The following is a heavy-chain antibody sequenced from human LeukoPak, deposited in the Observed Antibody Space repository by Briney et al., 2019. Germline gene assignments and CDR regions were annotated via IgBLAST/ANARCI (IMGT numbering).Heavy chain of an antibody. CDR3: ARVGWFGGVIDHFDY. CDR1: GGSFSGYY. CDR2: INHSGST. D-gene: IGHD3-16*02. J-gene: IGHJ4*02. Sequence: SETLSLTCAVYGGSFSGYYWSWIRQPPGKGLEWIGEINHSGSTNYNPSLKSRVTISVDTSKNQFSLKLSSVTAADTAVYYCARVGWFGGVIDHFDYWGQGTLVTVSS. V-gene: IGHV4-34*01.